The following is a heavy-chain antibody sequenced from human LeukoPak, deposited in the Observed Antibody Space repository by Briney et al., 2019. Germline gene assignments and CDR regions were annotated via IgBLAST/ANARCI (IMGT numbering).Heavy chain of an antibody. V-gene: IGHV3-30-3*01. J-gene: IGHJ4*02. Sequence: GGSLRLSCAASGFTFSSYALQWVRQAPGQGLEWVAVVSSDGSNRFYADSVKGRFTVSRDKSKNTLYLQMNTLRAEDTAVYYCARDGSIAATGAFDYWGQGTLVTVSS. CDR1: GFTFSSYA. CDR2: VSSDGSNR. D-gene: IGHD6-13*01. CDR3: ARDGSIAATGAFDY.